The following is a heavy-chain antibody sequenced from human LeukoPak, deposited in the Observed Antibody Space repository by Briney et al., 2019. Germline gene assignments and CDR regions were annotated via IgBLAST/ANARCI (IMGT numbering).Heavy chain of an antibody. Sequence: SETLSLTCTVSGGSISSSSYYWGWIRQPPGKGLEWIGSIYYSGSTNYNPSLKSRVTISVDTSKNQFSLKLSSVTAADTAVYYCARQGFSGSYDYYYYYMDVWGKGTTVTVSS. D-gene: IGHD1-26*01. CDR1: GGSISSSSYY. CDR2: IYYSGST. CDR3: ARQGFSGSYDYYYYYMDV. J-gene: IGHJ6*03. V-gene: IGHV4-39*07.